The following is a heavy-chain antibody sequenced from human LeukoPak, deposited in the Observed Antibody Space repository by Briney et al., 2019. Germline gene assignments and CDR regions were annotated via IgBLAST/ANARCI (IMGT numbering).Heavy chain of an antibody. CDR1: GYTFTNYG. J-gene: IGHJ5*02. CDR3: ARHDDEFGELSWFDP. Sequence: ASVKVSCKASGYTFTNYGITWARQAPGQGLEWMGWISVYNANTNYAQKLQGRVTMTTDASTTTAYMEVRSLRSDDTAVYYCARHDDEFGELSWFDPWGQGTLVTVSS. V-gene: IGHV1-18*01. CDR2: ISVYNANT. D-gene: IGHD3-10*01.